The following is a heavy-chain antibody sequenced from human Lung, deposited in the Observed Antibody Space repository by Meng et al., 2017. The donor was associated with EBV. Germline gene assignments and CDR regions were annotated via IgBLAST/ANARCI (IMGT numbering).Heavy chain of an antibody. Sequence: EVQLVESGGGLVQPGXXXXVCCAASGFTFSSYWMHWVRQAPGKGLVWVSRISIDGNTTGYADSVEGRFTISRDNAKNTLYLQMNSLRVEDTAVYYCAREDGSGTYYNFRWFEPWGQGTLVTVSS. CDR2: ISIDGNTT. D-gene: IGHD3-10*01. V-gene: IGHV3-74*01. CDR3: AREDGSGTYYNFRWFEP. J-gene: IGHJ5*02. CDR1: GFTFSSYW.